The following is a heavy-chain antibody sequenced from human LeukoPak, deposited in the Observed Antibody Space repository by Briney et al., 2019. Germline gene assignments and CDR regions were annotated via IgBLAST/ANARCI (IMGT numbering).Heavy chain of an antibody. D-gene: IGHD6-19*01. CDR3: ARVRQWRWFDP. CDR2: ISWNSGSI. V-gene: IGHV3-9*01. CDR1: GFTFDDYA. J-gene: IGHJ5*02. Sequence: GGSLRLSCAASGFTFDDYAMHWVRQAPGKGLEWVSGISWNSGSIGYADSVKGRFTISRDNAKNSLYLQMNSLRAEDTAVYYCARVRQWRWFDPWGQGTLVTVSS.